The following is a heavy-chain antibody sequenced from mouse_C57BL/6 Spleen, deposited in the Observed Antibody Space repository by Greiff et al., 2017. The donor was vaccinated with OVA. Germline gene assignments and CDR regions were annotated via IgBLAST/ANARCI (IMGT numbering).Heavy chain of an antibody. J-gene: IGHJ1*03. V-gene: IGHV6-3*01. CDR1: GFTFSNYW. CDR3: TDGVWYFDV. Sequence: EVKLQESGGGLVQPGGSMKLSCVASGFTFSNYWMNWVRQSPEKGLEWVAQIRLKSDNYATHYAESVKGRFTISRDDSKSSVYLQMNNLRAEDTGIYYCTDGVWYFDVWGTGTTVTVSS. CDR2: IRLKSDNYAT.